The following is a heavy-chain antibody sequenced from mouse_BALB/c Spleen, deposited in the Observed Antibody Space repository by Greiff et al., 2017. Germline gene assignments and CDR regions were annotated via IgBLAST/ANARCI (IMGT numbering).Heavy chain of an antibody. CDR1: GFSLTSYD. J-gene: IGHJ3*01. CDR3: VREGDYDVRGFAY. D-gene: IGHD2-4*01. CDR2: IWTGGGT. V-gene: IGHV2-9-2*01. Sequence: QVQLQQSGPGLVAPSQSLSITCTVSGFSLTSYDISWIRQPPGKGLEWLGVIWTGGGTNYNSAFMSRLSISKDNSKSQVFLKMNSLQTDDTAIYYCVREGDYDVRGFAYWGQGTLVTVSA.